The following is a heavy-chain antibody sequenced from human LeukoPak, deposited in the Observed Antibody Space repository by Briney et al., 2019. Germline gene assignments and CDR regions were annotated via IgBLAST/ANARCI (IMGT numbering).Heavy chain of an antibody. D-gene: IGHD6-13*01. V-gene: IGHV4-59*01. J-gene: IGHJ4*02. Sequence: PSETLSLTCTVSGGSISSYYWSWIRQPPGKGLEWIGYIYYSGSTNYNPSLKSRVTISVDTSKNQFSLKLSSVTAADTAVYYYARAVFGSSWWSDYWGQGTLVTVSS. CDR1: GGSISSYY. CDR3: ARAVFGSSWWSDY. CDR2: IYYSGST.